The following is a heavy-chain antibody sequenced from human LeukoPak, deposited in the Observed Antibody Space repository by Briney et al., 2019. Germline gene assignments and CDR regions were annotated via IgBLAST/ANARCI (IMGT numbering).Heavy chain of an antibody. CDR3: ARLRGLNTAGP. CDR1: GYTFTGYY. V-gene: IGHV1-2*02. D-gene: IGHD5-18*01. Sequence: ASVKVSCKASGYTFTGYYMHWVRQAPGQGLEWMGWINPNSGGTNYAQKFQGRVTITADKSTSTAYMELSSLRSEDTAVYYCARLRGLNTAGPWGQGTLVTVSS. J-gene: IGHJ5*02. CDR2: INPNSGGT.